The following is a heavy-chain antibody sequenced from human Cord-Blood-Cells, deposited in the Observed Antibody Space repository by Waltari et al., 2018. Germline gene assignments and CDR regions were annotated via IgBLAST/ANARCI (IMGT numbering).Heavy chain of an antibody. J-gene: IGHJ4*02. D-gene: IGHD3-10*01. CDR1: GYTFTSYY. Sequence: QVQLVQSGAEVKKPGASVKVSCKASGYTFTSYYMHWVRQAPGQGLEWMGISNPSGGSTSYAQKFQGRVTMTRDTSTSTVYMELSSLRSEDTAVYYCARSRAFGVEDYWGQGTLVTVSS. CDR2: SNPSGGST. CDR3: ARSRAFGVEDY. V-gene: IGHV1-46*01.